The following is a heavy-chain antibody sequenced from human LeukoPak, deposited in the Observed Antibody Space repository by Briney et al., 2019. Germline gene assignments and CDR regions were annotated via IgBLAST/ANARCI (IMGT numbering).Heavy chain of an antibody. CDR1: GFTFSSYS. CDR3: ARGQHIANYFDY. Sequence: GGSLRLSCAASGFTFSSYSMNWVRQAPGKGLEWVSSISSSSTYIYYADSLKGRFTTSRDNSKNTLYLQMNSLRAEDTAVYYCARGQHIANYFDYWGQGTLVTVSS. D-gene: IGHD2-21*01. V-gene: IGHV3-21*01. CDR2: ISSSSTYI. J-gene: IGHJ4*02.